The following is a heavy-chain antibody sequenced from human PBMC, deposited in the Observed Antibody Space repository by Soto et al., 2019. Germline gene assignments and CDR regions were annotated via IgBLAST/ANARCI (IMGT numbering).Heavy chain of an antibody. D-gene: IGHD2-15*01. CDR2: SA. CDR1: GGTFSIYT. V-gene: IGHV1-69*01. Sequence: QVQLVQSGAEVKKPGSSVKVSCKASGGTFSIYTISWVRQAPGQGLEWMGGSANSAQKFQARLTVTADDSTGTVYLELSSLTSEDTAVYYCAREGPPDIAWFDPWGQGNLVSVAS. CDR3: AREGPPDIAWFDP. J-gene: IGHJ5*02.